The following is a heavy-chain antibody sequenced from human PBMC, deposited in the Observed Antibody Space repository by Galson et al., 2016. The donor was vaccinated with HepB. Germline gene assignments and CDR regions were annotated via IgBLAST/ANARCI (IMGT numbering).Heavy chain of an antibody. CDR1: GGSISGFY. V-gene: IGHV4-4*07. D-gene: IGHD2-15*01. CDR2: IYTSGNT. CDR3: ARDVGSRSRRDDY. Sequence: ETLSLTCTVSGGSISGFYWSWIRQPAEKGLEWIGRIYTSGNTNYNPSLKSRVTMSVDTSKNQFSLKLRSVTAADTAVYYCARDVGSRSRRDDYWGQGTLVTVSS. J-gene: IGHJ4*02.